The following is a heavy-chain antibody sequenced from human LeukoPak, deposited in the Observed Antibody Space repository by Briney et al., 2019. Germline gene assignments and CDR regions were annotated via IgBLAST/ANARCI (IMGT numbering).Heavy chain of an antibody. CDR1: EFAFSSYA. V-gene: IGHV3-23*01. D-gene: IGHD4-17*01. J-gene: IGHJ6*03. CDR3: AKTPGYGDHSMDV. Sequence: PGGSLRLSCAASEFAFSSYAMNWVRQAPGKGLEWVSTISGSGVNTYFADSVKGRFTISRDNSKNTLYLQMNTLRAEDTAVNYCAKTPGYGDHSMDVWGKGTRVTVSS. CDR2: ISGSGVNT.